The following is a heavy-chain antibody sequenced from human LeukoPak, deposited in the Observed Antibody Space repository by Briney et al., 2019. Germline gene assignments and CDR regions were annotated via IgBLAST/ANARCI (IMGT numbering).Heavy chain of an antibody. CDR3: ARVPAEYSSSWYSGYFDY. J-gene: IGHJ4*02. V-gene: IGHV1-2*04. CDR1: GYTFTGYY. D-gene: IGHD6-13*01. CDR2: INPNSGGT. Sequence: GASVKVSCKASGYTFTGYYMHWVRQAPGQGLEWMGWINPNSGGTNYAQKFQGWVTMTRDTSISTAYMELSRLRSDDTAVYYCARVPAEYSSSWYSGYFDYWGQGTLVTVSS.